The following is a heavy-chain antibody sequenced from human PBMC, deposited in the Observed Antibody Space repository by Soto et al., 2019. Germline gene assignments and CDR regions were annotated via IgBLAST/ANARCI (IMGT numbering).Heavy chain of an antibody. CDR1: GVTFSSYA. Sequence: GWSLRLSCASSGVTFSSYAMSWVRQAPGKGLEWVSAISGSGGSTYYADSVKGRFTISRDNSKNTLYLQMNRLRAEDTAVYYCAKRGYDSSGYPWAFDYWGQGTLVTVSS. J-gene: IGHJ4*02. D-gene: IGHD3-22*01. CDR2: ISGSGGST. CDR3: AKRGYDSSGYPWAFDY. V-gene: IGHV3-23*01.